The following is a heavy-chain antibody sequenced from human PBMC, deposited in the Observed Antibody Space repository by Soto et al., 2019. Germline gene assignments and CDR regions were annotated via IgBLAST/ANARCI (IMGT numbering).Heavy chain of an antibody. Sequence: PSETLSLTCTVSGGSISSYYYSWIRQPPGKGLEWIGHIYYSGNTNYNPSLKNRVTISVDASKKQFSLKLNSVSAADTAVYYCARGYSGWYRFDYWGQGTLVTVS. CDR2: IYYSGNT. CDR3: ARGYSGWYRFDY. V-gene: IGHV4-59*01. CDR1: GGSISSYY. D-gene: IGHD6-19*01. J-gene: IGHJ4*02.